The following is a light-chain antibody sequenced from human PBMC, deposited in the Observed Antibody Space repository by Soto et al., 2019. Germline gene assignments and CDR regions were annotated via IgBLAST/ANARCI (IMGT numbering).Light chain of an antibody. V-gene: IGLV2-14*03. Sequence: QSALTQPASVSGSPGQSITISCTGTSSDIGSYNYVSWYQQHPGQAPKLMIYDVTNRPSGVSNRFSGSKSGNTASLTISGLHDEDDADYYRCSPISSSVDVFGTGTKLTVL. CDR2: DVT. J-gene: IGLJ1*01. CDR3: CSPISSSVDV. CDR1: SSDIGSYNY.